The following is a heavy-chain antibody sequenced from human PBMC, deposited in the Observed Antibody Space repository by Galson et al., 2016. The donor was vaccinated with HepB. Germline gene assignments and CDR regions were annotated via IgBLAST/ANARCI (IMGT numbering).Heavy chain of an antibody. J-gene: IGHJ4*02. CDR3: AKDSDLFQRVYAPYFDY. CDR1: GFTFNNYA. CDR2: INWNSGSI. Sequence: SLRLSCAASGFTFNNYAMHWVRQSPGKGLEWVSGINWNSGSIAYADSVKGRFTISRDNARNSLFLLMNSLRPEDTAFYYCAKDSDLFQRVYAPYFDYWGQGTLVAVSS. V-gene: IGHV3-9*01. D-gene: IGHD2-2*01.